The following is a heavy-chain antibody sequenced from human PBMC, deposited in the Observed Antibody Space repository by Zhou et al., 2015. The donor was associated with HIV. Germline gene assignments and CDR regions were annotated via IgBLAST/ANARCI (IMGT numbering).Heavy chain of an antibody. CDR2: INSDGSST. J-gene: IGHJ3*02. Sequence: EVQLVESGGGLVQPGGSLRLSCAASGFTFSSYWMHWVRQAPGKGLVWVSRINSDGSSTSYADSVKGRFTISRDNAKNTLYLQMNSLRAEDTAVYYCASVLIVGATFGALDIWGQGTMVTVSS. D-gene: IGHD1-26*01. CDR1: GFTFSSYW. V-gene: IGHV3-74*01. CDR3: ASVLIVGATFGALDI.